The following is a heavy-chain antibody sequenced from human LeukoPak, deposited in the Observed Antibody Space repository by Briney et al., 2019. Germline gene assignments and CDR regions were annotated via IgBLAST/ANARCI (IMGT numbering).Heavy chain of an antibody. V-gene: IGHV4-31*03. J-gene: IGHJ4*02. D-gene: IGHD6-6*01. Sequence: SETLSLTCTVSGGSISRGGYYWSWIRQHPGKGLELIGYIYYSGSTYYNPSLKSRVSISVDTSKNQFSLKLSSVTAADTAVYYCACSSSHADYWGQGTLVTVSS. CDR1: GGSISRGGYY. CDR2: IYYSGST. CDR3: ACSSSHADY.